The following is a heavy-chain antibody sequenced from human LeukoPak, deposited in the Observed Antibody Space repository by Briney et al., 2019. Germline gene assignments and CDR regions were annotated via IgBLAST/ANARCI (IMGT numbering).Heavy chain of an antibody. J-gene: IGHJ5*02. V-gene: IGHV4-39*01. Sequence: VSGPTLVKPTLTLTLTCTFSGFSLTTIGVGVAWIRQPPGKGLEWIASIAYSGSTYNPSLKSRVTISVDTSKNQFSLKLSSVTAADTAVYYCARLGFCTSTSCPWGQGTLVTVSS. CDR2: IAYSGST. CDR1: GFSLTTIGVG. D-gene: IGHD2-2*01. CDR3: ARLGFCTSTSCP.